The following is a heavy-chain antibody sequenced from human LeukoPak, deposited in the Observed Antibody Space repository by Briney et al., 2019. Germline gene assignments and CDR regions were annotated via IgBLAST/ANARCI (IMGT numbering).Heavy chain of an antibody. CDR2: ISYDGSNE. J-gene: IGHJ4*02. V-gene: IGHV3-30*03. CDR3: ARVDRFGESTHYFDD. Sequence: QSGGSLRLSCATSGFTLSNYVMHWVRQAPGKGLEWVAVISYDGSNEYYADSVKGRFTISRDNAKNSLYLQMNSLRAEDTAVYYCARVDRFGESTHYFDDWGQGTLVTVSS. CDR1: GFTLSNYV. D-gene: IGHD3-10*01.